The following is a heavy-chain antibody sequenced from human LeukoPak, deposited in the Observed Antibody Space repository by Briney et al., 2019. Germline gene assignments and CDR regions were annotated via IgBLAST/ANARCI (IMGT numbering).Heavy chain of an antibody. CDR3: ARELRVRGSNWFDP. CDR1: GGSISSGGYY. V-gene: IGHV4-31*03. J-gene: IGHJ5*02. CDR2: IYYSGST. D-gene: IGHD3-10*01. Sequence: SQTLSLTCTVSGGSISSGGYYWSWIRQHPGKGLEWIGYIYYSGSTYYNPSLKSRVTISVDTSKNQFSLKLSSVTAADTAVYYCARELRVRGSNWFDPWGQGTLVTVSS.